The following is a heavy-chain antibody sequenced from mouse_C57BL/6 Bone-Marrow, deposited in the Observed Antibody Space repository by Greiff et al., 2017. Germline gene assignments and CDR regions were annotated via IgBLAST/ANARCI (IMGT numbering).Heavy chain of an antibody. CDR2: ISSGGTYT. CDR1: GFTFSSYG. CDR3: ARGGYFDV. J-gene: IGHJ1*03. Sequence: EVKLVESGGDLVKPGGSLKLSCAASGFTFSSYGMSWVRQTPAKRLAWVATISSGGTYTYYPDSVKGRFTISGYNAKNTLYLHMSSLKSEDTAMYFCARGGYFDVWGTGTTVTVSS. V-gene: IGHV5-6*01.